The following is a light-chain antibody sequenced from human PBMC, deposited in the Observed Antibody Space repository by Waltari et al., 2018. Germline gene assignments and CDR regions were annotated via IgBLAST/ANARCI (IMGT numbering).Light chain of an antibody. V-gene: IGKV1-9*01. CDR2: AAS. Sequence: DIQLTQSPSFLSASVGDRVTITCRASQGIGSYLAWYQQKPGKAPKLLIYAASTLQSGVPSRFSGRGSGTEFTLTISSLQPEDFATYYCQQLNSYPPYTFGQGTKLEIK. CDR1: QGIGSY. CDR3: QQLNSYPPYT. J-gene: IGKJ2*01.